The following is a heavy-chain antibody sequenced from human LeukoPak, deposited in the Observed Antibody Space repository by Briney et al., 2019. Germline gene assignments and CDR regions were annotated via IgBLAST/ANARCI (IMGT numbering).Heavy chain of an antibody. Sequence: PGKSLRLSCVASGFSFSDSVIHWVRQAPGKGLEWVAVISHDVKTTYYADSAKGRFTISRDNSRNTVFLQMNRLRPEDTAVYYCVKGGYYGWGSSPTFYFDYWGQGTRVTVSS. V-gene: IGHV3-30*04. CDR1: GFSFSDSV. CDR3: VKGGYYGWGSSPTFYFDY. J-gene: IGHJ4*02. CDR2: ISHDVKTT. D-gene: IGHD3-10*01.